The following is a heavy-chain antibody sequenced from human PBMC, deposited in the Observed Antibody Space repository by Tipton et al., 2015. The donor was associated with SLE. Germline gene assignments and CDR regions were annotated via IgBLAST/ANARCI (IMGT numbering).Heavy chain of an antibody. CDR3: ARDRPNCTGGCFDY. CDR2: INTNTGNP. Sequence: QLVQSGAEVKKPGASVKVSCKASGYTFSGNAINWVRQAPGQGPEWMGWINTNTGNPTYAQGFTGRFVFSLDTSVGTAYLQISSLRAEDTAVYYCARDRPNCTGGCFDYWGQGTLVTVSS. V-gene: IGHV7-4-1*02. J-gene: IGHJ4*02. D-gene: IGHD2-8*02. CDR1: GYTFSGNA.